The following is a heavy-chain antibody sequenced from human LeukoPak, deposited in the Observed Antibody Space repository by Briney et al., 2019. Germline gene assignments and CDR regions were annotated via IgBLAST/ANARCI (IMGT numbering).Heavy chain of an antibody. Sequence: SETLSLTCTVSGGSISSYYWSWIRQPPGKGLEWIGYIYYSGSTNYNPSLKSRVTISVDTSKNQFSLKLSSVTAADTAVYYCARGGPSDLDEYSSSSFEVGLAWFDPWGQGTLVTVSS. D-gene: IGHD6-6*01. J-gene: IGHJ5*02. CDR1: GGSISSYY. CDR2: IYYSGST. CDR3: ARGGPSDLDEYSSSSFEVGLAWFDP. V-gene: IGHV4-59*01.